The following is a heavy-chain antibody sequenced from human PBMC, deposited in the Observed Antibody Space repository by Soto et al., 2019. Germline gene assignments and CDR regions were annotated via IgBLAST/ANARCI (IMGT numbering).Heavy chain of an antibody. CDR3: ARDLVVVPAANHWFDP. J-gene: IGHJ5*02. CDR2: ISAYNGNT. V-gene: IGHV1-18*04. CDR1: GYTFTSYC. D-gene: IGHD2-2*01. Sequence: WASVKVSCKASGYTFTSYCISWVRQAPGQGLEWMGWISAYNGNTNYAQKLQGRVTMTTDTSTSTAYMELRSLRSDDTAVYYCARDLVVVPAANHWFDPWGQGTLVTVSS.